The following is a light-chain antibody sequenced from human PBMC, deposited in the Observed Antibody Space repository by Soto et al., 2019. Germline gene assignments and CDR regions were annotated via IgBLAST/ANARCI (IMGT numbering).Light chain of an antibody. V-gene: IGKV3-15*01. CDR2: GAS. CDR3: QKYNIWPPMYP. J-gene: IGKJ2*01. CDR1: QSVSNN. Sequence: IVMTQSPATLSASPGETAPLSCRARQSVSNNLAWYQHKPGQAPRLLIYGASTRATAIPARFSGSGSGTAFTLTITSLQAEDFPVYHCQKYNIWPPMYPFGQGNQLEIK.